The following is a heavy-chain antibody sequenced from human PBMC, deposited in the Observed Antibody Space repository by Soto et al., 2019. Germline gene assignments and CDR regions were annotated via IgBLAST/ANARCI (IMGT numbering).Heavy chain of an antibody. CDR2: ISWNSAGI. J-gene: IGHJ5*02. Sequence: EVQLVESGGGLVQPGRSLRLSCAASGFIFDDYAMHWVRQAPGKGLEWVSGISWNSAGIGYADSVKGRFTISRDNAQTSQHLQMHSLRAEDTALYYCVKMYYSDSSGYYYVGGVDAWGQGTLVTVSS. CDR3: VKMYYSDSSGYYYVGGVDA. V-gene: IGHV3-9*01. CDR1: GFIFDDYA. D-gene: IGHD3-22*01.